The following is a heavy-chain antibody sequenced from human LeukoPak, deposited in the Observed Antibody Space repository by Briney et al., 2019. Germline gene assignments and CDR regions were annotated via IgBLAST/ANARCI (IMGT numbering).Heavy chain of an antibody. D-gene: IGHD3-10*01. Sequence: ASVKVSCKASGYTFTSYGITWVRQAPGQGLEWMGWISAYNGNTNYVQKLQGRVTMTTDTSTSIAYMELRSLRSDDTAVYYCAREMVRGVIGFDYWGQGTLVTVSS. CDR3: AREMVRGVIGFDY. CDR1: GYTFTSYG. J-gene: IGHJ4*02. CDR2: ISAYNGNT. V-gene: IGHV1-18*01.